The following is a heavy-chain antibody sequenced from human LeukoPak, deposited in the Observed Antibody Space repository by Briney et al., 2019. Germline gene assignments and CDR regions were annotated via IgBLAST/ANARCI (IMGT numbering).Heavy chain of an antibody. CDR2: ISSSSSYI. CDR1: GFTFSSYS. Sequence: PGGSLRLSCAASGFTFSSYSMNWVRQAPGKGLEWVSSISSSSSYIYYADSVKGRFTISRDNAKNSLYLQMNSLRAEDTAVYYCARDLHYDILTGSPYYFDYWGQGTLVTVSS. D-gene: IGHD3-9*01. V-gene: IGHV3-21*01. CDR3: ARDLHYDILTGSPYYFDY. J-gene: IGHJ4*02.